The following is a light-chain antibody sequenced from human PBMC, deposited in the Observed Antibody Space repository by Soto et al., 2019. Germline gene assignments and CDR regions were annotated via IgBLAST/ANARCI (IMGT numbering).Light chain of an antibody. CDR3: QQYTKWPPPT. CDR1: QSVSSN. J-gene: IGKJ1*01. V-gene: IGKV3-15*01. CDR2: GAS. Sequence: EIVMTQSPATLSVSPGERATLSCRASQSVSSNLAWYQQKPGQAPRLLIYGASTRATGIPARFSGSGSGTEFTLTISSLQSEDFALYYCQQYTKWPPPTFGQGTKVEIQ.